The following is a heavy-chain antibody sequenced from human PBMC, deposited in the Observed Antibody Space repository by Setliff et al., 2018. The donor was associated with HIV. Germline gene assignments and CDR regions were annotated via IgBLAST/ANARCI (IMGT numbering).Heavy chain of an antibody. V-gene: IGHV3-7*01. D-gene: IGHD5-18*01. CDR1: GFTFSTYW. CDR3: ARGARGYSYG. Sequence: GSLRLSCAASGFTFSTYWMIWVRQAPGKGLEWVAKIKQDGSEEYYVDSVKGRFTISRDNAKNSVYLQMNILRTEDTAVYYCARGARGYSYGWGQGTLVTVSS. CDR2: IKQDGSEE. J-gene: IGHJ4*02.